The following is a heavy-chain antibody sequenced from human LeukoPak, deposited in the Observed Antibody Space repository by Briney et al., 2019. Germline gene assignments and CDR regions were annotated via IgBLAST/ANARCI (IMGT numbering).Heavy chain of an antibody. Sequence: PGGSLRLSCAASGFTVSSNYMSWIRQAPGKGLEWVSCISTTSTYTDYADSVKGRFTISRDNAKNLLYLQMNSLRPEDTAAYYCARDWYCSSSICYTDRNWFDPWGQGTLVTVPS. CDR1: GFTVSSNY. V-gene: IGHV3-11*05. J-gene: IGHJ5*02. D-gene: IGHD2-2*02. CDR3: ARDWYCSSSICYTDRNWFDP. CDR2: ISTTSTYT.